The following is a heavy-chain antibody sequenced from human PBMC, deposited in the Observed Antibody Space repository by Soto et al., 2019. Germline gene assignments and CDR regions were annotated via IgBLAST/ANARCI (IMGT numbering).Heavy chain of an antibody. CDR2: INAGNGNT. CDR3: AKEGERAAAFDY. D-gene: IGHD6-13*01. Sequence: ASVKVSCKASGYTFTSYAMNWVRQAPGQRLEWMGWINAGNGNTKYSQKFQGRVTITRDTSASTAYMELSSLRAEDTAIYYCAKEGERAAAFDYWGQGTLVTVSS. J-gene: IGHJ4*02. V-gene: IGHV1-3*01. CDR1: GYTFTSYA.